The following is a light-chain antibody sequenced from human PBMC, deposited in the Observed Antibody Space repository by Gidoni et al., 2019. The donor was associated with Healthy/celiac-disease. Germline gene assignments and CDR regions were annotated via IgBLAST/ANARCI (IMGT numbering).Light chain of an antibody. CDR1: QSVSSY. V-gene: IGKV3-11*01. J-gene: IGKJ4*01. CDR3: QQRSNWPPALT. Sequence: EIVLTQSPATLSLSPGERANLSCRASQSVSSYLAWYQQKPGQAPRLLIDDASNRATGIPARFSGSGSGTDFTLTISSLEPEDFAVYYCQQRSNWPPALTFGGGTKVEIK. CDR2: DAS.